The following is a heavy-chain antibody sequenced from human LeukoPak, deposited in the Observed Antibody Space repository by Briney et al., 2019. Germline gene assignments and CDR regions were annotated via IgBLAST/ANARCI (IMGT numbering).Heavy chain of an antibody. CDR3: ARDIRLLVVAASYYFDY. J-gene: IGHJ4*02. D-gene: IGHD2-15*01. Sequence: ASVKVSCKASGYTFTSYAINWVRQAPGQGLEWMGWINTNTGNPTYAQGFTGRFVFSLDTSVSTAYLQISSLKAEDTAVYYCARDIRLLVVAASYYFDYWGQGTLVTVSS. V-gene: IGHV7-4-1*02. CDR1: GYTFTSYA. CDR2: INTNTGNP.